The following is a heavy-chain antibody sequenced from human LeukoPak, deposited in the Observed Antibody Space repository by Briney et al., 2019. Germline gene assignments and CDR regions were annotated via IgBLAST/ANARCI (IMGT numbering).Heavy chain of an antibody. Sequence: SETLSLTCTVSGGSISSYYWSWIRQPPGKGLEWISNINYSGSSNSNPSLKSRATISVDMSRKHFFLDLISVTAADTAVYYCARAVHYSGTSDQYTGGWYYFDFWGQGTRVTVSS. V-gene: IGHV4-59*01. D-gene: IGHD3-10*01. CDR3: ARAVHYSGTSDQYTGGWYYFDF. CDR1: GGSISSYY. J-gene: IGHJ4*02. CDR2: INYSGSS.